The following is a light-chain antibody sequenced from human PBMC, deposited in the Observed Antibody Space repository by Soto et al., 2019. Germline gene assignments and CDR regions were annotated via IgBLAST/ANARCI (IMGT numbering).Light chain of an antibody. CDR3: QQYSDWPLT. V-gene: IGKV3-15*01. J-gene: IGKJ4*01. CDR1: QTLYNN. Sequence: EIVMTQSPATLSVSPGERATLSCRASQTLYNNLVWYQQKLGQAPRLLIYGASARATDIPARFSGSGSGTEFTLTISGLQSEDFAIYYCQQYSDWPLTFGGGTKVEIK. CDR2: GAS.